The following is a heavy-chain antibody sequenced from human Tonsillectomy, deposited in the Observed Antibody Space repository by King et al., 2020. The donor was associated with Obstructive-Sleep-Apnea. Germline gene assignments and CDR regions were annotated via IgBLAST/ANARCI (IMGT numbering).Heavy chain of an antibody. Sequence: VTLKESGPVLVKPTETLTLTCTVSGFSLNNDRMGVSWIRQPPGKALEWLAHIFSNDEKSYSTSLKTRLTISKDTSKSQVVLTMTNMDPVDTATYYCARSYYYDSGTYYKGKDAFDIWGQGTVVTVSS. J-gene: IGHJ3*02. D-gene: IGHD3-10*01. CDR2: IFSNDEK. CDR3: ARSYYYDSGTYYKGKDAFDI. CDR1: GFSLNNDRMG. V-gene: IGHV2-26*01.